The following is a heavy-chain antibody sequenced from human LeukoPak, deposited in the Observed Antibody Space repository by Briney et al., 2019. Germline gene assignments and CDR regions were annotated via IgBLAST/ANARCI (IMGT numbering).Heavy chain of an antibody. J-gene: IGHJ4*02. CDR2: INPSGGST. Sequence: ASVKVSCKASGYTFTSYYMHWVRQAPGQGLEWMGIINPSGGSTSYAQKFQGRVTMTRDTSTSTVYMELSSLRSEDTAVYYCARVRPYCSSTSCFYDYWGQGTLVTVSS. V-gene: IGHV1-46*01. CDR1: GYTFTSYY. D-gene: IGHD2-2*01. CDR3: ARVRPYCSSTSCFYDY.